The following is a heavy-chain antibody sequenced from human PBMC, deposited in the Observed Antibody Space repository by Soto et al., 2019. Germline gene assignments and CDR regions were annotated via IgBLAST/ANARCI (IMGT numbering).Heavy chain of an antibody. Sequence: PGGSLRLSCAASGFTFSSYAMSWVRQAPGKGLEWVSAISGRGGSTYYADSVKGRFTISRDNSKNTLYLQMNSLRAEDTAVYYCAKARAQYYDFWSGYPVDYWGQGTLVTVSS. J-gene: IGHJ4*02. CDR3: AKARAQYYDFWSGYPVDY. D-gene: IGHD3-3*01. V-gene: IGHV3-23*01. CDR1: GFTFSSYA. CDR2: ISGRGGST.